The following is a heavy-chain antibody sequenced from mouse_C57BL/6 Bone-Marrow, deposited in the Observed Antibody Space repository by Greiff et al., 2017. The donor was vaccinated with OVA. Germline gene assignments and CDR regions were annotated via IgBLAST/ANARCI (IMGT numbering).Heavy chain of an antibody. CDR2: INPSNGGT. V-gene: IGHV1-53*01. CDR1: GYTLTSYW. Sequence: QVQLQQPGTELVKPGASVKLSCKASGYTLTSYWMHWVKQRPGQGLEWIGNINPSNGGTNYNEKFKSKATLTVDKSSSTAYMQLSSLTSEDSAVYYCARPAQATSWFAYWGQGTLVTVSA. J-gene: IGHJ3*01. D-gene: IGHD3-2*02. CDR3: ARPAQATSWFAY.